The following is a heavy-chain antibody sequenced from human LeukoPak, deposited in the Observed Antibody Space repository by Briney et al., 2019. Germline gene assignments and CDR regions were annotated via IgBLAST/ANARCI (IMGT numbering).Heavy chain of an antibody. D-gene: IGHD1-26*01. CDR2: ISSSSSTI. CDR3: ARAFGGSYPFDY. Sequence: PGGSLRLSCAASGFTFGSYSMNGVRQAPGKGLDWVSYISSSSSTIYYADSVKGRFTISRDNAKNSLYLQMNSLRAEDTAVYYCARAFGGSYPFDYWGQGTLVTVSS. V-gene: IGHV3-48*04. J-gene: IGHJ4*02. CDR1: GFTFGSYS.